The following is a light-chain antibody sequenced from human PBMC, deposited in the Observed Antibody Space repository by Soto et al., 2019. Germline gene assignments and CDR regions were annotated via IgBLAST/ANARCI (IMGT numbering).Light chain of an antibody. Sequence: DIQMTQSPSTLSGSVGDRVTITCRASQTISSWLAWYQQKPGKAPKLLIYKASTLESGVPSRFSGSGSETEFTLTISGLQPGDSATYYGQQYNSYAPTFGQGTKVDIK. CDR3: QQYNSYAPT. CDR1: QTISSW. V-gene: IGKV1-5*03. CDR2: KAS. J-gene: IGKJ1*01.